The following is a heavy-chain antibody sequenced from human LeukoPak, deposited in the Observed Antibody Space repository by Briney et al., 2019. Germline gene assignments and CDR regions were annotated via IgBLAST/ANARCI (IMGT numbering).Heavy chain of an antibody. CDR1: GASISSYY. Sequence: SETLSLTCTVSGASISSYYWSWIRQPPGKGLEWIGYIYYSGGTNYHPSLKSRVTISIDTSKNQFSLRLSSVTAADTAVYYCARDRLFRGLSFAFDIWGQGTMITVSS. CDR3: ARDRLFRGLSFAFDI. D-gene: IGHD3-10*01. J-gene: IGHJ3*02. CDR2: IYYSGGT. V-gene: IGHV4-59*01.